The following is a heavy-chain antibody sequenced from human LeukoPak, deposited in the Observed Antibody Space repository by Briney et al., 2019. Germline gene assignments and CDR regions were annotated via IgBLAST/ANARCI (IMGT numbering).Heavy chain of an antibody. J-gene: IGHJ5*02. CDR2: IRGADTVE. D-gene: IGHD2-8*01. CDR1: GFILRSSE. CDR3: ARDTVNGPFVISLDL. V-gene: IGHV3-48*03. Sequence: GGSLRLSCAASGFILRSSEMNWVRQAPGKGPEWVAHIRGADTVEYYTDSVRGRFTMSRENAKDLLYLYLNSLRDEDTAVYYCARDTVNGPFVISLDLWGQGVLVTVSS.